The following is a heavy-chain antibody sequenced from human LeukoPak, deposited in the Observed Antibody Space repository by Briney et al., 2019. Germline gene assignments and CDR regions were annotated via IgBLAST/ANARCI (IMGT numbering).Heavy chain of an antibody. D-gene: IGHD3-3*01. J-gene: IGHJ5*02. CDR2: IYASGST. V-gene: IGHV4-4*07. CDR3: ARDREIYDFWKGNGNWFDP. CDR1: GVSISNYY. Sequence: PSETLSLTCTVSGVSISNYYWSWIRQPAGKRLEWIGRIYASGSTDYNPSLKSRVTMSVDTSKNQFSLRLTSLTAADTAMYYCARDREIYDFWKGNGNWFDPWGQGTLVTVSS.